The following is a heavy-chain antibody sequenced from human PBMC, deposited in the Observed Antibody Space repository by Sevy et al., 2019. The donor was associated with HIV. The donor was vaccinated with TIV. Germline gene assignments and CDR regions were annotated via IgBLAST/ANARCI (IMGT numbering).Heavy chain of an antibody. J-gene: IGHJ4*02. V-gene: IGHV3-30*18. D-gene: IGHD3-16*01. CDR2: ISHDGSYQ. CDR1: RFTFSTYD. Sequence: GGSLRLSCAASRFTFSTYDIHWVRQAPGKGLEWVAVISHDGSYQYYTDSVKGLFTISRDDSKNKAYLQMNSLRADDSGVYYCAKGQGYDYIWGNERSEYYFDYWGQGTLVTVSS. CDR3: AKGQGYDYIWGNERSEYYFDY.